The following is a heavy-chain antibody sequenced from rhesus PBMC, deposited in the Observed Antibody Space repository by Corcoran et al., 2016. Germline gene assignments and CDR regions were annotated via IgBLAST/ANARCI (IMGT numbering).Heavy chain of an antibody. CDR1: GGSISSGYYY. CDR2: ITSSWRT. Sequence: QVQLQESGPGLVKPSETLSLTCAVSGGSISSGYYYWSWIRPPPGKGLEWIGYITSSWRTSYKPSLKSRVTISRDTPKSQFSLKLSSVTAADTAVYYCARNYYYDSARTDYWGQGVLVTVSS. CDR3: ARNYYYDSARTDY. D-gene: IGHD3-28*01. J-gene: IGHJ4*01. V-gene: IGHV4-122*02.